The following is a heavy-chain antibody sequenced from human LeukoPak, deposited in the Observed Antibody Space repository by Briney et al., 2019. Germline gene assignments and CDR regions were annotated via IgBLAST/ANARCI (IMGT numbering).Heavy chain of an antibody. D-gene: IGHD1-14*01. J-gene: IGHJ4*02. CDR2: INQDGSDK. V-gene: IGHV3-7*01. Sequence: GGSLRLSCAASGFTVSDNYVSWVRQAPGKGLEWVANINQDGSDKYYVDSVKGRFTISRDNANNLLYLQMNSLRGEDTAVYYCTRDRSRAEDDWGQGTLVTVSS. CDR1: GFTVSDNY. CDR3: TRDRSRAEDD.